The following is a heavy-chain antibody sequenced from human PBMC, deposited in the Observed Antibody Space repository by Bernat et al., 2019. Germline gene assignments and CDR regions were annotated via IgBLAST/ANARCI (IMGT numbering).Heavy chain of an antibody. Sequence: EVQLVESGGGLVQPGGSLRLSCAASGITFSSYEMNWVRQAPGKGLEWVSYISSSGSTIYYADSVKGRFTIARDNAKNSLYLQMNSLRAEDTAVYDCARNLAAAGPAGFDYWGQGTLVTVSS. CDR2: ISSSGSTI. V-gene: IGHV3-48*03. J-gene: IGHJ4*02. CDR3: ARNLAAAGPAGFDY. CDR1: GITFSSYE. D-gene: IGHD6-13*01.